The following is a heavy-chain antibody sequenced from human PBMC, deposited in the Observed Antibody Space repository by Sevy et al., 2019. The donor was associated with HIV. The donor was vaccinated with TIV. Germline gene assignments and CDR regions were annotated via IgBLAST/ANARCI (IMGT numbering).Heavy chain of an antibody. Sequence: GGSLRLSCAASGFTFSSYEMNWVRQAPGKGLEWVSYISSSGSPIYYADSGKGRFTISRDNAKNSLYLQMNSLRAEDTGVYYCARDLPGDSRMDVWGQGTTVTVSS. CDR3: ARDLPGDSRMDV. J-gene: IGHJ6*02. V-gene: IGHV3-48*03. D-gene: IGHD3-22*01. CDR2: ISSSGSPI. CDR1: GFTFSSYE.